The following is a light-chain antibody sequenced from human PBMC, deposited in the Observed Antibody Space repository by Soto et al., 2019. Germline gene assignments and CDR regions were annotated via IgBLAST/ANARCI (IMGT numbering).Light chain of an antibody. J-gene: IGKJ4*01. CDR1: QSVSTS. CDR2: TAS. Sequence: DIQMTQSPSSLSASVGDRITITCRASQSVSTSVTWYQHKPGRAPKALISTASSLQSGVPSRFSGSGSGTDFTLTISSLQAEDVATYYCQLSFSTLLSFGGGTHVEIQ. CDR3: QLSFSTLLS. V-gene: IGKV1-39*01.